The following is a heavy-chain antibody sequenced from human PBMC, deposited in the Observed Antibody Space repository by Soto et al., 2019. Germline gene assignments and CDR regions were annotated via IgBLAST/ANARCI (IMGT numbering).Heavy chain of an antibody. CDR2: ISAYNGNT. V-gene: IGHV1-18*01. J-gene: IGHJ4*02. Sequence: ASVKVSCKASGYTCTSYGISWVRQAPGQGLEWRGWISAYNGNTNYAQKLQGRGTMTTDTSTSTAYMELRSLRSDDTAVYYCARDGVYGDPNLDYWGQGTLVAVSS. CDR3: ARDGVYGDPNLDY. D-gene: IGHD4-17*01. CDR1: GYTCTSYG.